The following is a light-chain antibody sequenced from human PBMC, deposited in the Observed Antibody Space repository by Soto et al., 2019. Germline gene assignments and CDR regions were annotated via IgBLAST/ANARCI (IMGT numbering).Light chain of an antibody. J-gene: IGKJ5*01. CDR2: AAS. V-gene: IGKV1-39*01. CDR3: QQMYTTASTT. Sequence: DIQMTPSPSSLSASVGARVTITCRAIQSISRNLTWYQHNPGKAPQLLIYAASSLQNGVPPRFSGGGHGTELKRSISRLQHEDCGTYYCQQMYTTASTTCGQGTRLEL. CDR1: QSISRN.